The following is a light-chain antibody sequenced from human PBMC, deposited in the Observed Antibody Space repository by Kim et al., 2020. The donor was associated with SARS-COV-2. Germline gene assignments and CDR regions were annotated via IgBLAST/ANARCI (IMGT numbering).Light chain of an antibody. J-gene: IGLJ3*02. Sequence: SYELTQPPSVSVAPGKTARITCGGNNIGSKSVHWYQQKPGQAPVLVIYYDSDRPSGIPERFSGSNSGNTATLTISGVEAGDEADYYCQVWDSSSDLRVFG. CDR1: NIGSKS. CDR2: YDS. V-gene: IGLV3-21*04. CDR3: QVWDSSSDLRV.